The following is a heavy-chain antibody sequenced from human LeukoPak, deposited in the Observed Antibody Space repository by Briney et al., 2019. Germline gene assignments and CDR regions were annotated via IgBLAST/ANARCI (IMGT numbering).Heavy chain of an antibody. CDR3: EIYTGYDSF. D-gene: IGHD5-12*01. CDR2: MSPDSGYT. V-gene: IGHV1-8*01. Sequence: ASVKVSCKASGYTFTSYDINWVRQATGQGLEWMGWMSPDSGYTGYAQTFQGRVTLTRNTSVSTAFMELSSLRSEDTAVYYCEIYTGYDSFWGQGTLVTVSS. CDR1: GYTFTSYD. J-gene: IGHJ4*02.